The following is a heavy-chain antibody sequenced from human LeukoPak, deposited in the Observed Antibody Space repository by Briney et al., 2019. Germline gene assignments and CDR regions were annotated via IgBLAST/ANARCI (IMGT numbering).Heavy chain of an antibody. V-gene: IGHV3-23*01. CDR2: IGGGDT. Sequence: GGSLRLSCAASGFDFSTYAMSWVRQAPGKGLEWVSGIGGGDTHYADSVKGRFTISRDNSKSTVELHMSSLRVEDTAVYYCARHTFYSGSYYGGAFDIWGQGTMVTVSS. CDR1: GFDFSTYA. D-gene: IGHD1-26*01. CDR3: ARHTFYSGSYYGGAFDI. J-gene: IGHJ3*02.